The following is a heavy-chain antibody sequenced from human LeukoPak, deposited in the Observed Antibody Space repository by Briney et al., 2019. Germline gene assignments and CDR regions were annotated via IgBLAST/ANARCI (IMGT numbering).Heavy chain of an antibody. D-gene: IGHD3-22*01. Sequence: SETLSLTCTVSGGSISSYYWSWIRQPPGKGLEWIGYIYYSGSTTYNPSLKSRVTISVDTSKNQFSLKLSSVTAADTAVYYCARSGTYYYDSSGSNGSGHWFDPWGQGTLVTVSS. CDR3: ARSGTYYYDSSGSNGSGHWFDP. CDR2: IYYSGST. CDR1: GGSISSYY. V-gene: IGHV4-59*08. J-gene: IGHJ5*02.